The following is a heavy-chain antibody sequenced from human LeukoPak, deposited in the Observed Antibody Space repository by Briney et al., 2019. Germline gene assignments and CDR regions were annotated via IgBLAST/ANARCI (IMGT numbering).Heavy chain of an antibody. V-gene: IGHV4-59*01. Sequence: SETLSLTCTVSGGSISSYYWSWIRQPPGKGLGWIGYIYYSGSTNYNPSLKSRVTISVDTSKNQFSLKLSSVTAADTAVYYCARGIWAYYFDYWGQGTLVTVSS. J-gene: IGHJ4*02. CDR3: ARGIWAYYFDY. CDR1: GGSISSYY. CDR2: IYYSGST. D-gene: IGHD7-27*01.